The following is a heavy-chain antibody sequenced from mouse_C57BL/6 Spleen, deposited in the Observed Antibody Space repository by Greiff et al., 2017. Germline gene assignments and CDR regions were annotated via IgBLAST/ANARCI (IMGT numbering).Heavy chain of an antibody. D-gene: IGHD2-3*01. CDR1: GFSLSTSGMG. CDR2: IYWDDDK. CDR3: ARRDDGYLYFDV. Sequence: QVTLKESGPGILQSSQTLSLTCSFSGFSLSTSGMGVSWIRQPSGKGLEWLAHIYWDDDKRYNPSLKSRLTISKDTSRNQVFLKITSVDTADTATYYCARRDDGYLYFDVWGTGTTVTVSS. V-gene: IGHV8-12*01. J-gene: IGHJ1*03.